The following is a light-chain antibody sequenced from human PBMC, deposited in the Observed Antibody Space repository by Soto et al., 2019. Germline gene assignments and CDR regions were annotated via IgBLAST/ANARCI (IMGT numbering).Light chain of an antibody. Sequence: EIVLTQSPGTLSLSPGEGATLSCRASQSVSSSYLAWYQQKPGQAPRLLIYGASSRATDIPDRFSGSGSGTDFTLTISRLEPEDFAVYYCRQHGSSPYTFGQGTKLEIK. CDR1: QSVSSSY. J-gene: IGKJ2*01. CDR2: GAS. CDR3: RQHGSSPYT. V-gene: IGKV3-20*01.